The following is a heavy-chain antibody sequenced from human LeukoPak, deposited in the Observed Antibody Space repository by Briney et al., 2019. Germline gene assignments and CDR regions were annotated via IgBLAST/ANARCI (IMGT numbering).Heavy chain of an antibody. Sequence: PSETLSLTCTVSGGSISSSSYYWGWIRQPPGKGLEWIGYIYYSGSTNYNPSLKSRVTISVDTSKNQFSLKLSSVTAADTAVYYCARVGSGWYSLYYMDVWGKGTTVTISS. J-gene: IGHJ6*03. V-gene: IGHV4-61*05. CDR3: ARVGSGWYSLYYMDV. CDR2: IYYSGST. CDR1: GGSISSSSYY. D-gene: IGHD6-19*01.